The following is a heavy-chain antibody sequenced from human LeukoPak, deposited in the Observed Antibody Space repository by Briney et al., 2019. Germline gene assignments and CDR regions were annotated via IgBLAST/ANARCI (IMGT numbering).Heavy chain of an antibody. CDR2: IRYDGSNK. D-gene: IGHD4-11*01. CDR3: ARATVTTTGWFDP. CDR1: GFTFSSYG. Sequence: SGGSLRLSCAASGFTFSSYGTHWVRQAPGKGLEWVAFIRYDGSNKYYADSVKGRFTISRDNSKNTLYLQMNSLRAEDTAVYYCARATVTTTGWFDPWGQGTLVTVSS. V-gene: IGHV3-30*02. J-gene: IGHJ5*02.